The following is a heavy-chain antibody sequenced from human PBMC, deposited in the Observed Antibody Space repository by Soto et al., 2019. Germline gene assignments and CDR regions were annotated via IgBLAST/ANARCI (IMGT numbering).Heavy chain of an antibody. D-gene: IGHD2-21*02. CDR1: GYTFTSYG. V-gene: IGHV1-18*01. CDR2: ISGYNGKT. Sequence: QVQLVQSGGEVRKPGASVTVSCKASGYTFTSYGISWVRQAPGQGLEWMGWISGYNGKTNYAQKVQERVTMTTNTSTSTVNLELSSLRFDDTAVYYCAREGDVPYYYYGMDVWGQGTTVTVSS. J-gene: IGHJ6*02. CDR3: AREGDVPYYYYGMDV.